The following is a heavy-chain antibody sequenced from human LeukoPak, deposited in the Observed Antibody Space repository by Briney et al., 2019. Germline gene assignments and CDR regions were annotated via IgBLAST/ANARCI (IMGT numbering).Heavy chain of an antibody. J-gene: IGHJ4*02. Sequence: GGSLRLSCAASGFTFSSYAMIWVRQAPGKGLEWVSAISGSGGSTYYADSVKGRFTISRDNSKNTLYLQMNSLRAEDTAVYYCAKGGGYCSGGCCYYFDYWGQGTLVTVSS. D-gene: IGHD2-15*01. CDR1: GFTFSSYA. CDR2: ISGSGGST. CDR3: AKGGGYCSGGCCYYFDY. V-gene: IGHV3-23*01.